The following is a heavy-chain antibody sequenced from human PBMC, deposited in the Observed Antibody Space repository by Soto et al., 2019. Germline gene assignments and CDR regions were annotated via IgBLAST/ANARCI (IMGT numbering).Heavy chain of an antibody. CDR1: GFPFSDYG. CDR3: AKEGSPKVSRWDDY. J-gene: IGHJ4*02. Sequence: QVQLAESGGGVVQPGGSLRLSCAASGFPFSDYGIDWIRQAPGKGLGWVAVISHEGGTQYYADSVRGRFTVSRDNSKTIVYLQMDSLRPEDTAVYFCAKEGSPKVSRWDDYWGQGTLVTVSS. CDR2: ISHEGGTQ. D-gene: IGHD1-26*01. V-gene: IGHV3-30*18.